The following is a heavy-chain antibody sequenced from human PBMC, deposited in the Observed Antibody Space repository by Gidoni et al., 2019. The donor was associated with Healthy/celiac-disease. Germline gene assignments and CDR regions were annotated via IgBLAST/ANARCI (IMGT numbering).Heavy chain of an antibody. D-gene: IGHD3-3*01. CDR2: ISYDGSNK. V-gene: IGHV3-30-3*01. CDR1: GFTFSSYA. J-gene: IGHJ4*02. CDR3: ARALDGTIFGVVNSGTDY. Sequence: QPGRSLRLSCAASGFTFSSYAMHWVRQAPGKGLEWVAVISYDGSNKYYADSVKGRFTISRDNSKNTLYLQMNSLRAEDTAVYYCARALDGTIFGVVNSGTDYWGQGTLVTVSS.